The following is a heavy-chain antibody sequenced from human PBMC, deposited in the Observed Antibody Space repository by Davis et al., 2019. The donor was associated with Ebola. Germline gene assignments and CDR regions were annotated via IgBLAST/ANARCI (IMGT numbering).Heavy chain of an antibody. Sequence: ASVKVSCKTSGYKFTDNNIHWARQATGQGLEWMGIIHPRAAGVPTYAQNFQGRLNITIDTSTTTVYMQLSSLRSEDTAVYYCARDREGDWTFDIWGQGTMVTVSS. CDR1: GYKFTDNN. J-gene: IGHJ3*02. D-gene: IGHD2-21*02. CDR3: ARDREGDWTFDI. V-gene: IGHV1-46*01. CDR2: IHPRAAGVP.